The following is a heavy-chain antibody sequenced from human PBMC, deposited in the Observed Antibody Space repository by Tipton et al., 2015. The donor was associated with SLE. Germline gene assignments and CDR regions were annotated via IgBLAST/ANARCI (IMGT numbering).Heavy chain of an antibody. CDR1: GGSISSYY. Sequence: TLSLTCTVSGGSISSYYWIWIRQPPGKGLEWIGYISDGGGTNHNPSLKSRVTISVDPAKNQFSLKLTSVTAADTAVYYCARGMLTWRGAIIGVDVWGQGTLVTVSS. J-gene: IGHJ5*02. CDR3: ARGMLTWRGAIIGVDV. V-gene: IGHV4-59*08. D-gene: IGHD2-8*01. CDR2: ISDGGGT.